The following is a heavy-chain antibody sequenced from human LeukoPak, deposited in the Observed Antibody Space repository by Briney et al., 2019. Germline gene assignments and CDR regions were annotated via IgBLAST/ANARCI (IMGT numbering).Heavy chain of an antibody. V-gene: IGHV1-2*02. CDR2: INPDSGGT. Sequence: ASVKVSCKASGYTCTGYYMHWVRQAPGQGLEWMGWINPDSGGTNFAQKFQGRVTMTRDTSISTAYMELSRLRSDDTAVYYCGRAFRDSLDYWGQGTLVTVSS. J-gene: IGHJ4*02. CDR3: GRAFRDSLDY. CDR1: GYTCTGYY.